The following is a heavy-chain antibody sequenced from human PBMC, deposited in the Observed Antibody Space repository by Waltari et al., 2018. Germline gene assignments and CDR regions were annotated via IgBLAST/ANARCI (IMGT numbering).Heavy chain of an antibody. Sequence: QLQLPESGPGLVTTSETLSRTCTVSGCSIRSSSNYYWGWIRQPPGKGLEWIGGIYYNGSTYYNPSLKSRVTISVDTSKNQFSLKLSSVTAADTVVYYCARRAWGSGWSYWGQGTLVAVSS. D-gene: IGHD6-19*01. J-gene: IGHJ4*02. V-gene: IGHV4-39*01. CDR2: IYYNGST. CDR1: GCSIRSSSNYY. CDR3: ARRAWGSGWSY.